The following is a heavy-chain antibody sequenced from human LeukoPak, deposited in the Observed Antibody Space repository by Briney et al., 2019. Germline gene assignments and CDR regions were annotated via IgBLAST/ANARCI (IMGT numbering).Heavy chain of an antibody. CDR1: GYTFTSYD. CDR2: MNPNSGNT. J-gene: IGHJ4*02. D-gene: IGHD6-19*01. CDR3: ARGRSGWYFLLGY. V-gene: IGHV1-8*01. Sequence: ASVNVSCKASGYTFTSYDINWVRQAPGQGLEWMGWMNPNSGNTGYAQKFQGRVTMTRNTSISTAYMELSSLRSEDTAVYYCARGRSGWYFLLGYWGQGTLVTVSS.